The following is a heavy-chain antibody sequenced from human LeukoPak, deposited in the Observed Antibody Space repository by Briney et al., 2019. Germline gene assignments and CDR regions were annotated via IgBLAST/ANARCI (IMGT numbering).Heavy chain of an antibody. V-gene: IGHV3-73*01. CDR3: TRPRDY. J-gene: IGHJ4*02. CDR2: IRSRASNYAT. Sequence: PGGSLRLSCAASGFTFSGSAMHWVRQASGRGLEWVGRIRSRASNYATAYAASVKGRFTISRDDSTNTAYLQMNSLQTEDTAVYYCTRPRDYWGQGTLVTVSS. CDR1: GFTFSGSA.